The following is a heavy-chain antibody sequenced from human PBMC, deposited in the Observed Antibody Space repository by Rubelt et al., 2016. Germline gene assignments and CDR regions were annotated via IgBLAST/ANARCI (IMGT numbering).Heavy chain of an antibody. J-gene: IGHJ3*02. CDR1: GGSISSSSYY. CDR2: IYYSGST. D-gene: IGHD3-10*01. V-gene: IGHV4-39*01. CDR3: ASQTSRGI. Sequence: QLQLQESGPGLVKPSETLSLTCTVSGGSISSSSYYWGWIRQPPGKGLEWMGGIYYSGSTYYNPSHKRMVTISVDTSKSQFAQKLSAVTAADTAVYYCASQTSRGIWGQGTMVTVSS.